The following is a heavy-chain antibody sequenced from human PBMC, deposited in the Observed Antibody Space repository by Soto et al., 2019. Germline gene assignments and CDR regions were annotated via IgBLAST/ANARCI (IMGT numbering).Heavy chain of an antibody. V-gene: IGHV1-18*01. D-gene: IGHD5-12*01. J-gene: IGHJ6*02. CDR2: ISAYNGNT. CDR3: ARDFAFVGGYNSYYYYYGMDV. Sequence: GASVKVSCKASGYTFTSYGISWVRQAPGQGLEWMGWISAYNGNTNYAQKLQGRVTMTTDTSTSTAYMELRSLRSDDTAVYYCARDFAFVGGYNSYYYYYGMDVWGQGTTVTVSS. CDR1: GYTFTSYG.